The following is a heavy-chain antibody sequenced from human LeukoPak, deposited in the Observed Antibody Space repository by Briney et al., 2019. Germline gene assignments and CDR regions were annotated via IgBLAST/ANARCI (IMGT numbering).Heavy chain of an antibody. J-gene: IGHJ6*03. CDR3: AKDFGYSSSRYYYYYMDV. D-gene: IGHD6-6*01. CDR2: INTEGSST. CDR1: GFTFSSYW. Sequence: GGSLRLSCAASGFTFSSYWMHWVRQAPGKGLVWVSRINTEGSSTNYADSVKGRFTISRDNSKNTLYLQMNSLRAEDTAVYYCAKDFGYSSSRYYYYYMDVWGKGTTVTVSS. V-gene: IGHV3-74*01.